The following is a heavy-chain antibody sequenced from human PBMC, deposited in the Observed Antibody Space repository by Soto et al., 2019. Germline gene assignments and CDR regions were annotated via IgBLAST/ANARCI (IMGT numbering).Heavy chain of an antibody. Sequence: VASVKVSCKASGYTFTSYGISWVRQAPGQGLEWMGWISAYNGNTNYAQKLQGRVTMTTDTSTSTAYMELRSLRSDDTAVYYCATRGYCSSTSCYHGAFDIWGQGTMVTVSS. V-gene: IGHV1-18*01. J-gene: IGHJ3*02. CDR3: ATRGYCSSTSCYHGAFDI. D-gene: IGHD2-2*01. CDR1: GYTFTSYG. CDR2: ISAYNGNT.